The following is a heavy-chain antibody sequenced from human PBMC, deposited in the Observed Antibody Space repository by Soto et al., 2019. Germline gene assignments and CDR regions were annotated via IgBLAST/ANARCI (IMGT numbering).Heavy chain of an antibody. CDR3: ARDYYDSRGYYYYFDY. CDR2: IIPILGIA. V-gene: IGHV1-69*04. J-gene: IGHJ4*02. Sequence: ASVKVSCKASGGTFSSYTISWVRRAPGQGLEWMGRIIPILGIANYAQKFQGRVTITADKSTSTAYMEPSSLRSEDTAVYYCARDYYDSRGYYYYFDYWGQGTLVTVSS. CDR1: GGTFSSYT. D-gene: IGHD3-22*01.